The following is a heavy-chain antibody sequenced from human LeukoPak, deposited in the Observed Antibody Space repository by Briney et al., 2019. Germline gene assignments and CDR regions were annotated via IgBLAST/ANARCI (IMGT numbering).Heavy chain of an antibody. CDR1: GGSISSSSYY. Sequence: PSETLSLTCTVSGGSISSSSYYWGWIRQPPGKGLEWIGSIYYSGSTYYNPSLKSRVTISVDTSKNQFSLKLSSVTAADTAVYYCLSVSSYYYYMDVWGKGTTVTVSS. CDR2: IYYSGST. V-gene: IGHV4-39*07. D-gene: IGHD3-16*02. J-gene: IGHJ6*03. CDR3: LSVSSYYYYMDV.